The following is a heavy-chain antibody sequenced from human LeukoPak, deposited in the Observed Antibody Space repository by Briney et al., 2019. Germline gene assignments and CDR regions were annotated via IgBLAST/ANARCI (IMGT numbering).Heavy chain of an antibody. V-gene: IGHV1-2*02. D-gene: IGHD2-15*01. CDR1: GYIFTGYY. CDR3: ARGEYCSGGSCYKTKNSYYMDV. CDR2: INPNSGGT. Sequence: ASVKVSCKASGYIFTGYYMHWVRQAPGQGLEWMGWINPNSGGTNYAQKFQGRVTMTRDTSISTAYMELSRLRSDDTAVYYCARGEYCSGGSCYKTKNSYYMDVWGKGTTVTISS. J-gene: IGHJ6*03.